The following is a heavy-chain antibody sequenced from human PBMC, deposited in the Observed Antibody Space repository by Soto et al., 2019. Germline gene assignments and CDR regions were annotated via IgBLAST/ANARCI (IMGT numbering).Heavy chain of an antibody. CDR2: ISSGSVHI. D-gene: IGHD1-1*01. Sequence: EVELVESGGGLVKPGGSLRLSCAASGFTFNSYSVNWVRQAPGKGLEWVASISSGSVHIDFADSVKGRFTISRDEVTNSVSLXXXXXXXXXXGXXXXXRYDAFKAFD. CDR1: GFTFNSYS. V-gene: IGHV3-21*02. J-gene: IGHJ3*01. CDR3: XRYDAFKAFD.